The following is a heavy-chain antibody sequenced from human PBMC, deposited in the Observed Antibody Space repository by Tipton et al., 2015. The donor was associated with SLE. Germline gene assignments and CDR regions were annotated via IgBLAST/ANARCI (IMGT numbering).Heavy chain of an antibody. J-gene: IGHJ6*02. D-gene: IGHD2-8*01. CDR3: ARPGVYGMDV. Sequence: TLSLTCSVSGGSISIGGYYWSWIRQHPGKGLEWIGEINHSGSTNYNPSLKSRVTISVDTSKNQFSLKLSSVTAADTAVYYCARPGVYGMDVWGQGTTVTVSS. CDR2: INHSGST. CDR1: GGSISIGGYY. V-gene: IGHV4-31*03.